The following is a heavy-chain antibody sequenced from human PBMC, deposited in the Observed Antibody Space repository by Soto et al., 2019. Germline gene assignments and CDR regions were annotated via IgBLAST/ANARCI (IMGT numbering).Heavy chain of an antibody. V-gene: IGHV1-18*01. Sequence: QVHLVQSGAEVKKPGASVKVSCKASGYTFTRYGITWVRQAPGKGLEWRGWISAHNGNTDYAQKLQGRVIVARDTSTSTAYMELRSLRSDDTAVYYCARGRDGDYWGHGALVNVSS. D-gene: IGHD6-6*01. CDR1: GYTFTRYG. CDR3: ARGRDGDY. CDR2: ISAHNGNT. J-gene: IGHJ4*01.